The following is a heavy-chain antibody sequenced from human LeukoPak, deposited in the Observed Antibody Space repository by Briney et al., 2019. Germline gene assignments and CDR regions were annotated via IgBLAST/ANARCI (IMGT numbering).Heavy chain of an antibody. CDR3: VRGIRSPDF. V-gene: IGHV3-23*01. J-gene: IGHJ4*02. Sequence: GESLRLSCVESGFRSYIYETSCFRQAPGKGLEWVSGIRGGGPETYYADSVKGRFSISRDNSKNTLFLQTNGLRAEDSAIYYCVRGIRSPDFWGQGTLVTVSS. CDR2: IRGGGPET. CDR1: GFRSYIYE.